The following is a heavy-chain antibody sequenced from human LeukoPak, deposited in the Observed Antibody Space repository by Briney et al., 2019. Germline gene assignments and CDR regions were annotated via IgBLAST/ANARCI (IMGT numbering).Heavy chain of an antibody. V-gene: IGHV1-46*01. Sequence: ASVKVSCTASGYTFTSYYIHWVRQAPGQGLEWMGIINPSGGSTSYAQKFQGRVTMTRDTSTSTVYMGLSSLRSEDTAVYYCARERLKIAVAGTGYFDYWGQGTLVTVSS. D-gene: IGHD6-19*01. CDR3: ARERLKIAVAGTGYFDY. J-gene: IGHJ4*02. CDR1: GYTFTSYY. CDR2: INPSGGST.